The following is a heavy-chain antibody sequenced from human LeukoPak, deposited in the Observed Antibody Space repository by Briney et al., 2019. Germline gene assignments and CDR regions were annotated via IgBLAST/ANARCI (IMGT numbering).Heavy chain of an antibody. CDR3: ARGPQSLERRRNASDI. D-gene: IGHD1-1*01. CDR2: INHSGST. CDR1: GGSFSGYY. V-gene: IGHV4-34*01. Sequence: SETLSLTCAVYGGSFSGYYWSWIRQPPGKGLEWIGEINHSGSTNYNPSLKSRVTISVDTSKNQFSLKLSSVTAADTAVYYCARGPQSLERRRNASDIWGQGTMVTVSS. J-gene: IGHJ3*02.